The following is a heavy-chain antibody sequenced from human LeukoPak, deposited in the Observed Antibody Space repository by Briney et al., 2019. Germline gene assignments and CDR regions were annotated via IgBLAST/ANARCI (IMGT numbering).Heavy chain of an antibody. CDR3: ARSYRPYEGIAAAGTWDY. J-gene: IGHJ4*02. CDR1: GFTFSSYA. D-gene: IGHD6-13*01. CDR2: ISGSGGST. V-gene: IGHV3-23*01. Sequence: PGGSLRLSCAASGFTFSSYAMSWVRQAPGKGLEWVSAISGSGGSTYYADSVKGRFTISRDNSKNTLYLQMNSLRAEDTAVYYCARSYRPYEGIAAAGTWDYWGQGTLVTVSS.